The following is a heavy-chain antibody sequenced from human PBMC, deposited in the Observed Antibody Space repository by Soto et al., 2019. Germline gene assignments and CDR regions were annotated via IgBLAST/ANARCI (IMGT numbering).Heavy chain of an antibody. CDR3: AKGGRLHLYYFDY. CDR2: ISGSGGST. J-gene: IGHJ4*02. CDR1: GFTFSSYA. V-gene: IGHV3-23*01. Sequence: GGSLRLSCAASGFTFSSYAMSWVRQAPGKGLEWVSAISGSGGSTYYADSVKGRLTISRDNSKNTLYLQMNSLRAEDTAVYYCAKGGRLHLYYFDYWGQGTLVTVSS. D-gene: IGHD6-25*01.